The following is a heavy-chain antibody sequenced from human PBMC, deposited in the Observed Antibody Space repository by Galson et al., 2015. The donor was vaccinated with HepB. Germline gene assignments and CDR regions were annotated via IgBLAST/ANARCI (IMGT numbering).Heavy chain of an antibody. CDR3: ARDDAFDI. CDR2: IYSGGST. Sequence: SLRLSCAASGFTVSSNYVSWVRQAPGKGLEWVSVIYSGGSTYYADSVKGRFTISRDNAKNSLYLQMNSLRAEDTAVYYCARDDAFDIWGQGTMVTVSS. V-gene: IGHV3-66*01. CDR1: GFTVSSNY. J-gene: IGHJ3*02.